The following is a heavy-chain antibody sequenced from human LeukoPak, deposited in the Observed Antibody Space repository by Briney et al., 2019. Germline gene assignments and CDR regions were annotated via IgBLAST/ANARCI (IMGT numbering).Heavy chain of an antibody. CDR3: ARVAVEMASWFDP. J-gene: IGHJ5*02. D-gene: IGHD5-24*01. Sequence: ASVKVSCKASGYTFTAYYMHWVRQAPGQGPEWMEWINPNSGGTDYAQKFQGRVTMTRDTSISTAYMELSRLRSDDTAVYYCARVAVEMASWFDPWGQGSLVTVSS. V-gene: IGHV1-2*02. CDR1: GYTFTAYY. CDR2: INPNSGGT.